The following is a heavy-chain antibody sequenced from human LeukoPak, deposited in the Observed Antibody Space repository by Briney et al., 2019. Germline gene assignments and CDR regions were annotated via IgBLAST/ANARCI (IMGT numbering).Heavy chain of an antibody. D-gene: IGHD3-10*01. CDR2: INHSGST. V-gene: IGHV4-34*01. J-gene: IGHJ4*02. CDR3: ASNSFDYYGSGSYSVDY. Sequence: ASGTLSLTCAVYGGSFSGYYWSWIRQPPGKGLEWIGEINHSGSTNYNPSLKSRVTISVDTSKNQFSLKLSSVTAADTAVYYCASNSFDYYGSGSYSVDYWGQGTLVTVSS. CDR1: GGSFSGYY.